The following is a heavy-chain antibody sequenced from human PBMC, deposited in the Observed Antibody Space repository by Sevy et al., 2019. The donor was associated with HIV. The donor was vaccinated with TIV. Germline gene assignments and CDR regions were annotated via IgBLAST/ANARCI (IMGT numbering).Heavy chain of an antibody. CDR2: ISYDGSNK. CDR1: GFTFSSYG. J-gene: IGHJ4*02. CDR3: AKPIGIAAAGTFDY. D-gene: IGHD6-13*01. V-gene: IGHV3-30*18. Sequence: GGSLRLSCAASGFTFSSYGMYWVRQAPGKGLEWVAVISYDGSNKYYADSVKGRFTISRDNSKNTLYLQMNSLRAEDTAVYYCAKPIGIAAAGTFDYWGQGTLVTVSS.